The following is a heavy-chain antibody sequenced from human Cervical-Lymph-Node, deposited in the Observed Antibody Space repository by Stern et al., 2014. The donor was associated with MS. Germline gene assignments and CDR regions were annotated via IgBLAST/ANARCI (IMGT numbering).Heavy chain of an antibody. V-gene: IGHV6-1*01. Sequence: QVQLQQSGPGLVKPSQTLSLTCAISGDSVSRNSGGWNWIRQSPSRGLEWLGRTYYRSKWYNDYAVSVKSRITINPDTSKNQFSLHLSSVTPEDTAVYYCTRGGYNYGLGSDYWGQGILVTVSS. D-gene: IGHD5-18*01. CDR3: TRGGYNYGLGSDY. CDR1: GDSVSRNSGG. J-gene: IGHJ4*02. CDR2: TYYRSKWYN.